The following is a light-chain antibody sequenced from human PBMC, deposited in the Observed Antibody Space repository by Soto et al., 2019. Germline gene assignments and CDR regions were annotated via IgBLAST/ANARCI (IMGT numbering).Light chain of an antibody. V-gene: IGKV1-5*01. CDR3: QLYNSYSGDT. Sequence: DIQMTQSPSTLSASVGDRVTITCRASQSISSWLAWYQQKPGKAPKLLIYDASSLESGVPSRCSGSGSGTEFTLTISSLQPDDFATYYCQLYNSYSGDTCGQGTKLEIK. CDR2: DAS. J-gene: IGKJ2*01. CDR1: QSISSW.